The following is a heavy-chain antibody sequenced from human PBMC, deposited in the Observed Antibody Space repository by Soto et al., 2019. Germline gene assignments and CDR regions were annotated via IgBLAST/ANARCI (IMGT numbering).Heavy chain of an antibody. Sequence: SATLSLTCTVSGGSISSYYWSWIRQPPGKGLEWIGYIYYSGSTNYNPSLKSRVTISVDTSKNQFSLKLSSVTAADTAVYYCARHSKLGIAAPPRDYFDYWGQGTLVTVSS. D-gene: IGHD6-13*01. CDR2: IYYSGST. J-gene: IGHJ4*02. CDR1: GGSISSYY. CDR3: ARHSKLGIAAPPRDYFDY. V-gene: IGHV4-59*08.